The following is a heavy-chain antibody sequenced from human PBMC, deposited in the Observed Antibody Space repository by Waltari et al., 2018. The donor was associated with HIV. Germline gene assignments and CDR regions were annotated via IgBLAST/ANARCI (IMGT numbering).Heavy chain of an antibody. Sequence: QLLLSGAEVKKPGESVKISCNGCGYSLTTDWIAWLRQLSGKGLEWMGIIYPGDSDTIYSPSFQGKVTMSVARSINTAYVQWSSLKASDSAMYFCARVSDYMFDGSGTVGNFDLWGRGTLLIVSS. CDR2: IYPGDSDT. V-gene: IGHV5-51*01. J-gene: IGHJ2*01. CDR3: ARVSDYMFDGSGTVGNFDL. CDR1: GYSLTTDW. D-gene: IGHD3-22*01.